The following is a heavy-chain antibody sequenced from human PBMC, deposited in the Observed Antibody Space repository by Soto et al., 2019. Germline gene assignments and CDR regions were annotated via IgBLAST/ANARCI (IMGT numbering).Heavy chain of an antibody. Sequence: QVQLVESGGGVVQPGRSLRLSCAASGFTFSSYGMHWVRQAPGKGLEWVAVIWYDGSNKYYADSVKGRFTISRDNSKNTLYLQMNSLRAEDTAVYYCARVPQRTYCSGGRCYGAFDYWGQGTMVTVSS. J-gene: IGHJ4*02. V-gene: IGHV3-33*01. CDR2: IWYDGSNK. CDR1: GFTFSSYG. D-gene: IGHD2-15*01. CDR3: ARVPQRTYCSGGRCYGAFDY.